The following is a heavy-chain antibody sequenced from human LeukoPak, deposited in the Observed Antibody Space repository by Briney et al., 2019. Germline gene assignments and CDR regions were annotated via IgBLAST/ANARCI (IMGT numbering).Heavy chain of an antibody. V-gene: IGHV3-53*05. CDR3: AKDVGRWLQIDY. CDR2: IYSGGST. CDR1: GFTVSRNY. Sequence: GGSLRLSCAASGFTVSRNYMSWVRQAPGKGLEWVSVIYSGGSTYYADSVKGRFTISRDNSKNTLYLQMNSLRAEDTALYYCAKDVGRWLQIDYWGQGTLVTVSS. D-gene: IGHD5-24*01. J-gene: IGHJ4*02.